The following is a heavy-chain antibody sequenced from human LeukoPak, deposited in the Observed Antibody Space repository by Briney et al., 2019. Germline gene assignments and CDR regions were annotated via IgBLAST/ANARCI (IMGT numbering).Heavy chain of an antibody. J-gene: IGHJ4*02. D-gene: IGHD6-13*01. CDR3: ASPSRYSSSWSYVY. V-gene: IGHV1-2*02. Sequence: ASVKVSCKASGYIFTGYYMHWVRQAPGQGLEWMGWINPNSGDTNYAQKFQGRVTMTRDTSISTAYMELSRLRSDDTAVYYCASPSRYSSSWSYVYWGQGTLVTVCS. CDR1: GYIFTGYY. CDR2: INPNSGDT.